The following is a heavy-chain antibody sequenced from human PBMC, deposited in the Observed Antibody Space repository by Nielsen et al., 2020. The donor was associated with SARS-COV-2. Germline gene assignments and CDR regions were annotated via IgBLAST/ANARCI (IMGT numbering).Heavy chain of an antibody. CDR2: IYYSGST. CDR1: GGSISSSSYY. D-gene: IGHD6-13*01. Sequence: SETLSLTCTVSGGSISSSSYYWGWIRQPPGKGLEWIGSIYYSGSTYYNPSLKSRVTISVDTSKNQFSLKLSSVTAADTAVYYCARGRGSSWPWGQGTLVTVSS. CDR3: ARGRGSSWP. V-gene: IGHV4-39*07. J-gene: IGHJ5*02.